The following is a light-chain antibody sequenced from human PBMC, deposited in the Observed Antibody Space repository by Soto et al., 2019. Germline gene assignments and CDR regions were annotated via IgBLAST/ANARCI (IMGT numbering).Light chain of an antibody. CDR3: QQLSNNPYT. J-gene: IGKJ2*01. V-gene: IGKV1-9*01. CDR1: QGISSY. CDR2: GAS. Sequence: DIQLSQSPSFLSASVGDRVTITCRASQGISSYLAWYQQKPGKAPKVLIYGASTLQSGVPSRFSGSGSGTEFTLTISSLQPEDSATYHCQQLSNNPYTFGQRTLLEIK.